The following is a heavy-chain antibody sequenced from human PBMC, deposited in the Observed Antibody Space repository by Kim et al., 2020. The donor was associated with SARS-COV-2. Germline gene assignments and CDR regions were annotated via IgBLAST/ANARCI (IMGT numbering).Heavy chain of an antibody. D-gene: IGHD3-10*01. CDR2: ISYHGTGK. CDR3: MRDMRYGSGTYSDWFDP. J-gene: IGHJ5*02. Sequence: GGSLRLSCAASRFTFSTYAMHWVRQAPGKGPEWVAAISYHGTGKYYADSVKGRFTFSRDNSKDRLYLQMDSLRAEDTAVYYCMRDMRYGSGTYSDWFDPWGQGTVVTVSS. V-gene: IGHV3-30*04. CDR1: RFTFSTYA.